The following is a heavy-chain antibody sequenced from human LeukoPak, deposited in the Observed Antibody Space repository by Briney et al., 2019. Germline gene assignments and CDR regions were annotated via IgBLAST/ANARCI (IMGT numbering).Heavy chain of an antibody. CDR3: ARDRHWTNDWVFDY. CDR2: INHSGST. D-gene: IGHD1/OR15-1a*01. CDR1: GYSISSGYY. J-gene: IGHJ4*02. V-gene: IGHV4-38-2*02. Sequence: PSETLSLTCTVSGYSISSGYYWGWIRQPPGKGLEWIGEINHSGSTNYNPSLKSRVTISVDTSKNQFSLKLSSVTAADTAVYYCARDRHWTNDWVFDYWGQGTLVTVSS.